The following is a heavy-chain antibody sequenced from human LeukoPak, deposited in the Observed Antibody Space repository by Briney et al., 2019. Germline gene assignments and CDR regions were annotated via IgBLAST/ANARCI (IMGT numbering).Heavy chain of an antibody. CDR1: GFHFSTYW. J-gene: IGHJ4*02. CDR2: INNVGSTT. CDR3: ARGAPGSGQRSDS. D-gene: IGHD2-15*01. Sequence: GGSLRLSCAASGFHFSTYWMHWVRQVPGKGLVWVSRINNVGSTTNYADSVKGRFTISRDNAKNTLYLPMNSLRAEDAAIYYWARGAPGSGQRSDSWGQGTLVTVSS. V-gene: IGHV3-74*01.